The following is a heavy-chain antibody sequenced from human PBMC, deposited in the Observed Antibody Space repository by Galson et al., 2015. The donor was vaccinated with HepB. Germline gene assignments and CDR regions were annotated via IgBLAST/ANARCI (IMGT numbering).Heavy chain of an antibody. J-gene: IGHJ4*02. Sequence: SLRLSCAASGFTFSTYWMSWVRQAPGKGLEWVANMNRDGSEKYYVDSVKGRFTISRDNARNSLYLQMNSLRAEDTAVYYCAIAATARGGFDQWGQGTLVTVSS. D-gene: IGHD6-25*01. CDR2: MNRDGSEK. CDR3: AIAATARGGFDQ. V-gene: IGHV3-7*03. CDR1: GFTFSTYW.